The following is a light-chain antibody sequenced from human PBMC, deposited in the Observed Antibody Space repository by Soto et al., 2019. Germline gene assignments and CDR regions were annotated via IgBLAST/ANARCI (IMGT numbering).Light chain of an antibody. CDR2: DVA. CDR1: SSDVGAYNY. V-gene: IGLV2-11*01. Sequence: QSALTQPRSVSGSPGQSVTISCTGTSSDVGAYNYVSWYQQHPGKAPELIIFDVARRPSGVPDRFSGSESGNTASLTVSGLQAEDEADYYCCSYAGSYTFVFGTGTKLTVL. J-gene: IGLJ1*01. CDR3: CSYAGSYTFV.